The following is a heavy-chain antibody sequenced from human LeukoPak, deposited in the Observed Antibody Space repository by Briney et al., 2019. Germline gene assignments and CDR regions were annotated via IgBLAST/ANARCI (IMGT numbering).Heavy chain of an antibody. CDR2: IYYSGTT. J-gene: IGHJ4*02. CDR1: GGSISGSY. Sequence: KPSETLSLTCTVSGGSISGSYWGWIRQPPGKGLEWIGSIYYSGTTYYNPSLKSRVTISVDTSKSQFSLKLTSVTAADTALYYCARTYYGSENYYDYWGQGILVTVSS. D-gene: IGHD3-10*01. V-gene: IGHV4-39*01. CDR3: ARTYYGSENYYDY.